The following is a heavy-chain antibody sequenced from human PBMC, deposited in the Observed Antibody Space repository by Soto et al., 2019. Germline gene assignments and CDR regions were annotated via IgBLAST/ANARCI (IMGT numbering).Heavy chain of an antibody. CDR2: IWYDGSNK. D-gene: IGHD3-10*01. CDR3: AREYYYGSGSRDFDY. CDR1: GFTFSSYX. V-gene: IGHV3-33*01. J-gene: IGHJ4*02. Sequence: GGSLRLSCAASGFTFSSYXMHWVRQAPGKGLEWVAVIWYDGSNKYYADSVKGRFTISRDNSKNTLYLQMNSLRAEDTAVYYCAREYYYGSGSRDFDYWGQGTLVTVSS.